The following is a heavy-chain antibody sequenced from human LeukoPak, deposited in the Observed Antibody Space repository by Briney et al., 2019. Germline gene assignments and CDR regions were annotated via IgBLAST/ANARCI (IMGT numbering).Heavy chain of an antibody. Sequence: GRSLRLSCAASGFTFSSYGMHWVRQAPGKGLEWVAVISYDGSNKYYADSVKGRFTISRDNSKNTLYLQMNSLRAEDTAVYYCARDRGTVAAWYYFDYWGQGTLVTVSS. CDR3: ARDRGTVAAWYYFDY. V-gene: IGHV3-30*03. D-gene: IGHD6-13*01. CDR1: GFTFSSYG. J-gene: IGHJ4*02. CDR2: ISYDGSNK.